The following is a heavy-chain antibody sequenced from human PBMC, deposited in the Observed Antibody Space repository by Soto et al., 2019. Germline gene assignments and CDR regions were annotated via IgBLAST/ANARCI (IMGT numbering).Heavy chain of an antibody. Sequence: VASVKVSCKASGYTFTSYPMNWLRQAPGQRPEWMGWINAGNGGTKYSQKFQGRVSITRDTSASTAYMQLSRLRSEDTAVYYCARDDAGFSGSHYIDYFNYWGQGALVTVSS. J-gene: IGHJ4*02. CDR2: INAGNGGT. D-gene: IGHD1-26*01. CDR1: GYTFTSYP. CDR3: ARDDAGFSGSHYIDYFNY. V-gene: IGHV1-3*01.